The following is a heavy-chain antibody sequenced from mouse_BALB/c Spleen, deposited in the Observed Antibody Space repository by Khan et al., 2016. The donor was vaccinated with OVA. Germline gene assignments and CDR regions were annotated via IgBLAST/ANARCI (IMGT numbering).Heavy chain of an antibody. V-gene: IGHV5-9-1*01. J-gene: IGHJ4*01. CDR1: GFTFTNYA. D-gene: IGHD2-10*02. CDR2: ISSGGSST. CDR3: AREGYGNYGYAMDY. Sequence: EVELVESGGGLVKPGGSLKLSCAASGFTFTNYAMSWVRQTPEKRLEWVATISSGGSSTYYPDSVKGRFTISRDNAKNTLYLQMSSLRSEDTAMYYCAREGYGNYGYAMDYWGQGTSVIVSS.